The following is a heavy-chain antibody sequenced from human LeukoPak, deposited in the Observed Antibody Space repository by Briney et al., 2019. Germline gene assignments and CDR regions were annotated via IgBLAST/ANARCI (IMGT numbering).Heavy chain of an antibody. Sequence: GGSLRLSCVASGFTFGSYWMSWVRQAPGKGLEWVSGISSNGGTTYYADSVKGRFTISRDSSKNTLHLQMNSLRAEDTAVYYCAKVNGYSTNWFSWYFDLWGRGTLATVSS. D-gene: IGHD6-13*01. J-gene: IGHJ2*01. CDR1: GFTFGSYW. CDR3: AKVNGYSTNWFSWYFDL. V-gene: IGHV3-23*01. CDR2: ISSNGGTT.